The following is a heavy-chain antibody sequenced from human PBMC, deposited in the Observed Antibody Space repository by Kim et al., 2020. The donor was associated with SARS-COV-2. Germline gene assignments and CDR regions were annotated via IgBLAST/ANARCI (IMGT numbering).Heavy chain of an antibody. Sequence: KLQGRVTMTTDTSTSTAYMELRSLRSDDTAVYYCARAPWSGWTAPWYFDLWGRGTLVTVSS. D-gene: IGHD6-19*01. J-gene: IGHJ2*01. V-gene: IGHV1-18*01. CDR3: ARAPWSGWTAPWYFDL.